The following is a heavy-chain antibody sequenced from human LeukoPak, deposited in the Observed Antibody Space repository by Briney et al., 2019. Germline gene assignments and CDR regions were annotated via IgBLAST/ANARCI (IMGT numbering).Heavy chain of an antibody. J-gene: IGHJ4*02. V-gene: IGHV1-2*02. CDR1: GYTFTSYY. D-gene: IGHD6-13*01. Sequence: ASVKVSCKASGYTFTSYYMHWVRQAPGQGLEWMGIINPSGGGTNYAQKFQGRVTMTRDTSISTAYMELSRLRSDDTAVYYCARSLSIAAAGDYWGQGTLVTVSS. CDR3: ARSLSIAAAGDY. CDR2: INPSGGGT.